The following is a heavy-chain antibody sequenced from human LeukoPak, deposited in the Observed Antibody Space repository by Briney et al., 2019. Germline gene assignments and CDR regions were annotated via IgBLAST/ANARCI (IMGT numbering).Heavy chain of an antibody. CDR2: ISFSGST. V-gene: IGHV4-39*07. D-gene: IGHD3-3*02. CDR3: ARIHGGI. J-gene: IGHJ4*02. CDR1: GGSITSSPYY. Sequence: SETLSLTCTVSGGSITSSPYYWGWIRQPPGKGLEWIGSISFSGSTFYNPSLESRVTVSRDTSKNQLSLKVNSVTAADTAVYYCARIHGGIWGQGTLVTVSS.